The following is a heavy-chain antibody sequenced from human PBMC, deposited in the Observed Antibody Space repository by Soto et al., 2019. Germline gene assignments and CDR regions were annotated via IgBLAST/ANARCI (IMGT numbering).Heavy chain of an antibody. CDR1: GDSLSNSRFY. V-gene: IGHV4-39*01. J-gene: IGHJ5*02. CDR3: ARDFFDSSDYTTNWFDP. CDR2: IYHTGNA. Sequence: SETLSLTCSVSGDSLSNSRFYWAWIRQPPGEGLEWIGSIYHTGNAYYNPSLKSRVTISVDTSKNQFSLKLTSVTAADAALYYCARDFFDSSDYTTNWFDPWGQGTLVTVSS. D-gene: IGHD3-22*01.